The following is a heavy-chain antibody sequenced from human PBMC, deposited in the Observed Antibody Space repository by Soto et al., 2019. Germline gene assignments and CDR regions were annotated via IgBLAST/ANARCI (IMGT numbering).Heavy chain of an antibody. CDR2: IKQDGSEK. Sequence: PGGSLRLSCAASGFTFSSYWMSWVRQAPGKGLEWVANIKQDGSEKYYVDSVKGRFTTSRDNAKNSLYLQMNSLRAEDTAVYYCASTYYDIFAGDSQSVSPGYWGQGTLVTVSS. CDR3: ASTYYDIFAGDSQSVSPGY. D-gene: IGHD3-9*01. J-gene: IGHJ4*02. CDR1: GFTFSSYW. V-gene: IGHV3-7*01.